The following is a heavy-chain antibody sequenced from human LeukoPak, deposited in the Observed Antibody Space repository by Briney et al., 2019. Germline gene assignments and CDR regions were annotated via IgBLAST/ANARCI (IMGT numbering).Heavy chain of an antibody. Sequence: SETLSLTCTVSGGSISSGSYYWSWIRQPAGKGLEWIGRIYTSGSTNYNPSLKSRVTISVDTSKNQFSLKLSSVTAAYTAVYYCARASLRGYCSSTSCLYWDYYYYYMDVWGKGTTVTISS. CDR3: ARASLRGYCSSTSCLYWDYYYYYMDV. J-gene: IGHJ6*03. CDR1: GGSISSGSYY. CDR2: IYTSGST. V-gene: IGHV4-61*02. D-gene: IGHD2-2*01.